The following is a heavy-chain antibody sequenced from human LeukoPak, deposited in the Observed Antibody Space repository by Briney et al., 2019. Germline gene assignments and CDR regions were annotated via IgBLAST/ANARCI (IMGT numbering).Heavy chain of an antibody. CDR1: GGSISSGSYY. CDR3: ARDSYYYDSSGYYSTLNYYFDY. Sequence: PSQTLSLTCTVSGGSISSGSYYWSWIRQPAGKGLEWIGRIYTSGSTNYNPSLKGRVTISVDTSKNQFSLKLSSVTAADTAVYYCARDSYYYDSSGYYSTLNYYFDYWGQGTLVTVSS. V-gene: IGHV4-61*02. D-gene: IGHD3-22*01. J-gene: IGHJ4*02. CDR2: IYTSGST.